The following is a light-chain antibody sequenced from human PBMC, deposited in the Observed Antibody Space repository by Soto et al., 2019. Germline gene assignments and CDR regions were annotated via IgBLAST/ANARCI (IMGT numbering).Light chain of an antibody. CDR3: QQFSSYPLT. V-gene: IGKV3-20*01. CDR1: QSVTSNY. J-gene: IGKJ4*01. Sequence: ESVLTQSPGTLSLSPGERATLSCRASQSVTSNYLAWYQQKPGQAPGLLIYDASSRATGIPDRFSGGGSGTDFTLTISRLEPEDFAVYYCQQFSSYPLTFGGGTKVDIK. CDR2: DAS.